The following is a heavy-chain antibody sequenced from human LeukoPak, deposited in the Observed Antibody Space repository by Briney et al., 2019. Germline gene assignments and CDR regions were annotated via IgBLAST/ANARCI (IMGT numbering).Heavy chain of an antibody. V-gene: IGHV3-21*05. CDR2: ISRSSSNI. CDR1: GFTFRSYX. Sequence: GXXLXXSXGASGFTFRSYXRKWVRQAXGXXVEGVSYISRSSSNIYYAASVRGRFTSSRDKAKNSLYLQMNSLRAEDTAVYYCARDFQWGYYYGLDVWGQGTTVTVSS. CDR3: ARDFQWGYYYGLDV. D-gene: IGHD2-8*01. J-gene: IGHJ6*02.